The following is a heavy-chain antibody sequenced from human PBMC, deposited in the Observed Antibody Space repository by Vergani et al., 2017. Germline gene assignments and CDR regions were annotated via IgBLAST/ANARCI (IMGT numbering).Heavy chain of an antibody. J-gene: IGHJ6*02. Sequence: QVQLVQSGAEVKKPGSSVKVSCKASGGTFSSYAISWVRQAPGQGLEWMGGIIPIFGTANYAQKFQGRVTITADESTSTAYMELSSLRSEDTAVYYCASPRSGYDVKAVAGHVYYYYGMDVWGQGTTVTVSS. D-gene: IGHD5-12*01. V-gene: IGHV1-69*12. CDR3: ASPRSGYDVKAVAGHVYYYYGMDV. CDR2: IIPIFGTA. CDR1: GGTFSSYA.